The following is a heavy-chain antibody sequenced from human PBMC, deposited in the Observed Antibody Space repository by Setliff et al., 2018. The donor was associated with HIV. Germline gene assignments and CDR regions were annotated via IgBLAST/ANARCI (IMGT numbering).Heavy chain of an antibody. Sequence: LSLTCTVSGGSIGSFYWSWIRQPPGKTLEWIGYVSYSGSTKYKPSLKSRVTISVDTSKNQFSLKLASVTAADTAVYYCARGDGYCSSFSCHGFFDYWGQGTLVTV. CDR1: GGSIGSFY. V-gene: IGHV4-59*12. CDR3: ARGDGYCSSFSCHGFFDY. CDR2: VSYSGST. D-gene: IGHD2-2*03. J-gene: IGHJ4*02.